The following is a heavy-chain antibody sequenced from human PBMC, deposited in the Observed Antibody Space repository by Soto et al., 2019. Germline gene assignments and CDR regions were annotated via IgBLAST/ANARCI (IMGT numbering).Heavy chain of an antibody. J-gene: IGHJ4*02. CDR3: ARDPGMATTFDY. CDR2: IIPIFGTA. D-gene: IGHD5-12*01. CDR1: GGSFSSYA. V-gene: IGHV1-69*13. Sequence: SVKGSCKASGGSFSSYASGWVRQAPGQGLEWMGGIIPIFGTANYAQKFQGRVTITADESTSTAYMELSSLRSEDTAVYYCARDPGMATTFDYWGQGTLVTVSS.